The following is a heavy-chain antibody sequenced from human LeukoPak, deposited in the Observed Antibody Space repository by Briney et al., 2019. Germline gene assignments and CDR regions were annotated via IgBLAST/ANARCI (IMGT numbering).Heavy chain of an antibody. V-gene: IGHV4-34*01. Sequence: SETLSLTCAVYGGSFSGYYWSWIRQPPGKGLEWIGEINHSGSTNYNPSLKSRVTTSVDTSKNQFSPNLSPVTPAHTAVYYCATGSEPCGSDRYPFDYWGQGTLVTVSS. J-gene: IGHJ4*02. CDR2: INHSGST. CDR3: ATGSEPCGSDRYPFDY. CDR1: GGSFSGYY. D-gene: IGHD2-21*02.